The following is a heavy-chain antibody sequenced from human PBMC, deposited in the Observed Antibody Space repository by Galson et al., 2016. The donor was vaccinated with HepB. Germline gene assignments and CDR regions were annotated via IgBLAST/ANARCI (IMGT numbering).Heavy chain of an antibody. CDR3: ARPITIAEVASRLWWYFDL. CDR2: INAGSGNT. D-gene: IGHD3-3*01. Sequence: SVKVSCKASGYSFTSYAMHWVRQAPGQSLEWMGWINAGSGNTKYSQKFQGRVTITRDTAASTIFMALSSLRYDDTAVYYCARPITIAEVASRLWWYFDLWGRGTLVTVSS. V-gene: IGHV1-3*01. J-gene: IGHJ2*01. CDR1: GYSFTSYA.